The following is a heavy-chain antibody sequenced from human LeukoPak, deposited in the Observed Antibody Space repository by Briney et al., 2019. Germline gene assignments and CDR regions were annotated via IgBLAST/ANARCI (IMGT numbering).Heavy chain of an antibody. Sequence: ASVKVSCKASGYTFTTYYIPWVRQAPGQGLEWMGIINPSGGSTTYAQIFQGRVTLTRDTSTSTVYMELSSLRSDDTAVYYCARAPKGVTTGYFDHWGQGTLVTVSS. CDR1: GYTFTTYY. V-gene: IGHV1-46*01. D-gene: IGHD1-26*01. J-gene: IGHJ4*02. CDR2: INPSGGST. CDR3: ARAPKGVTTGYFDH.